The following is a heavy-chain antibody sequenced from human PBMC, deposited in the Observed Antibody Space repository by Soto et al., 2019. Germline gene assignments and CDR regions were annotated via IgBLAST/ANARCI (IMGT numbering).Heavy chain of an antibody. D-gene: IGHD3-3*01. CDR3: ARVSLDYDFWSGYNRDYYYYMDV. Sequence: ASVKVSCKASGYTFTSYGISWVRQAPGQGLEWMGWISAYNGNTNYAQKLQGRVTMTTDTSTSTAYMVLRSLRSDDTAVYYCARVSLDYDFWSGYNRDYYYYMDVWGKGTTVTVSS. J-gene: IGHJ6*03. CDR1: GYTFTSYG. CDR2: ISAYNGNT. V-gene: IGHV1-18*01.